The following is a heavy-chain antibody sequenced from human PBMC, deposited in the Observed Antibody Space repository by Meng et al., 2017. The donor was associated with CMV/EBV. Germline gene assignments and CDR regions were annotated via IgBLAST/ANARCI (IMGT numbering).Heavy chain of an antibody. V-gene: IGHV3-23*01. CDR2: ISSSGGTT. D-gene: IGHD2-2*01. Sequence: GGSRRLSCVGSGFTFSNYAMSWVRQAPGKGLEWVSGISSSGGTTHHADSVKDRFTISRDNSINTLYLQMSSLRPDDTAVFYCARALCSTTPCTFDYWGQGILVTVSS. J-gene: IGHJ4*02. CDR1: GFTFSNYA. CDR3: ARALCSTTPCTFDY.